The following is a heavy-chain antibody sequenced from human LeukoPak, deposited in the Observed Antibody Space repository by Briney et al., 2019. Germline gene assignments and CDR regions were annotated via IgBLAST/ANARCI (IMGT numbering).Heavy chain of an antibody. CDR2: INPNSGGT. J-gene: IGHJ3*02. CDR3: ARDSGNIIAARRDAFDI. Sequence: ASVKVSCKASGYTFTGYYMHWVRQAPGRGLEWMGWINPNSGGTNYAQKFQGRVTMTRDTSISTAYMELSRLRSDDTAVYYCARDSGNIIAARRDAFDIWGQGTMVTVSS. V-gene: IGHV1-2*02. CDR1: GYTFTGYY. D-gene: IGHD6-6*01.